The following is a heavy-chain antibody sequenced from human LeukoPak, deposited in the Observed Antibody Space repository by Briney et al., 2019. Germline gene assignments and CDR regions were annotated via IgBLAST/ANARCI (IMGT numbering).Heavy chain of an antibody. CDR3: ARSARYYYDSSGYYLYWYFDL. CDR1: GGSISSYY. CDR2: IYTSGST. J-gene: IGHJ2*01. D-gene: IGHD3-22*01. Sequence: PSETLSLTRTVSGGSISSYYWSWIRQPAGKGLEWIGRIYTSGSTNYNPSLKSRVTMSVDTSKNQFSLKLSSVTAADTAVYYCARSARYYYDSSGYYLYWYFDLWGRGTLVTVSS. V-gene: IGHV4-4*07.